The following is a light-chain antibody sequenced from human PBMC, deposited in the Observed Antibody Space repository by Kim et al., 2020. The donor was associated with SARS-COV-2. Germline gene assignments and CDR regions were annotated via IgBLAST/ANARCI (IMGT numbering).Light chain of an antibody. CDR3: QSYDGNNGV. V-gene: IGLV6-57*01. J-gene: IGLJ3*02. CDR2: EDN. Sequence: GKTVTISCTRSSGSIDSNYVQWYQQRPGSSPTTLIYEDNQRPSGVPDRFSGSIDSSSNSASLTISGLKAGDEADYYCQSYDGNNGVFGGGTQLTVL. CDR1: SGSIDSNY.